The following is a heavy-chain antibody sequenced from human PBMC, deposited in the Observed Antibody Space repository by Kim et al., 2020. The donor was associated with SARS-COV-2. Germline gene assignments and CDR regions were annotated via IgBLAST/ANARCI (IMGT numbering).Heavy chain of an antibody. Sequence: ASVKVSCKASGYTFTSYYMHWVRQAPGQGLEWMGIINPSGGSTSYAQKFQGRVTMTRDTSTSTVYMELSSLRSEDTAVYYCARSPRVTIFGVVIIPPFVGDAFDIWGQGTMVTVSS. V-gene: IGHV1-46*01. CDR3: ARSPRVTIFGVVIIPPFVGDAFDI. CDR1: GYTFTSYY. J-gene: IGHJ3*02. CDR2: INPSGGST. D-gene: IGHD3-3*01.